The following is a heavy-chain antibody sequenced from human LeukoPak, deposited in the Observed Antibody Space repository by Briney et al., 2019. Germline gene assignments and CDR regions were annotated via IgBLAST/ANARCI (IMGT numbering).Heavy chain of an antibody. CDR1: GFTFSSYG. V-gene: IGHV3-30*02. D-gene: IGHD5-12*01. J-gene: IGHJ4*02. CDR2: IRYDGSNK. Sequence: SGGSLRLSCAASGFTFSSYGMHWVRQAPGKGLEWVAFIRYDGSNKYYADSVKGRFTISRDNSKNTLYLQMNSLRAEDTAVYYCAKDSGYDFYFDYWGQGTLVTVSS. CDR3: AKDSGYDFYFDY.